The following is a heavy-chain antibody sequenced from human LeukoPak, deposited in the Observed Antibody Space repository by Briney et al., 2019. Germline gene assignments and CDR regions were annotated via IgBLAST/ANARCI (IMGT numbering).Heavy chain of an antibody. Sequence: SGTLSLTCAVSGGSISSSNWWSWVRQPPGKGLEWIGEIYHSGSTNYNPSLKTRVTISVDKSKNQFSLKLNSVTAADTAVYYCARASGYCSGGSCYIDAFDIWGQGTMVTVSS. V-gene: IGHV4-4*02. CDR1: GGSISSSNW. CDR2: IYHSGST. J-gene: IGHJ3*02. D-gene: IGHD2-15*01. CDR3: ARASGYCSGGSCYIDAFDI.